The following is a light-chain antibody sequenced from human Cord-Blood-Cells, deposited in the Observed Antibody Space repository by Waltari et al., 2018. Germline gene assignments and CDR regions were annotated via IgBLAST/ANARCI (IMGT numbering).Light chain of an antibody. CDR3: CSYAGSSTWV. Sequence: QSALTQPASVSGSPGQSITISCTGTSSDVGSYNLVSWYRQHPGKAPKLMIYEGSKRPSGVSNRFSGSKACNTASPTISGLQAEDEADYYCCSYAGSSTWVFGGGTKLTVL. V-gene: IGLV2-23*01. CDR1: SSDVGSYNL. CDR2: EGS. J-gene: IGLJ3*02.